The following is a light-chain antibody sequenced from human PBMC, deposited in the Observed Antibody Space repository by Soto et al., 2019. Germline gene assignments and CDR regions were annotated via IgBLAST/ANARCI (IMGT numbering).Light chain of an antibody. CDR1: QSVSSN. CDR2: GAS. CDR3: QQYDNWPLT. Sequence: EIVRTQSPATLSVSPGERATLSCRASQSVSSNLAWYQQKPGQAPRLLIYGASTRATGIPARFSGGGSGTEFPLTITSLQSEDFAVYYCQQYDNWPLTFGGGTKVDI. J-gene: IGKJ4*01. V-gene: IGKV3-15*01.